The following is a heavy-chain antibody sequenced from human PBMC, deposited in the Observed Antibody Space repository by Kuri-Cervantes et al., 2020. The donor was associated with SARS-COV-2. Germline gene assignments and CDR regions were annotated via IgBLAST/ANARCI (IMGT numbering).Heavy chain of an antibody. CDR1: GFIFSNYA. CDR3: ARDSRIAGSGDLDY. Sequence: GGSLRLSCVASGFIFSNYAMHWVRQAPGKGLEWVAVIWYDGSNKYYADSVKGRFTISRDNSKNTLHLQMNSLRAEDTAVYYCARDSRIAGSGDLDYWGQGTLVTVSS. J-gene: IGHJ4*02. V-gene: IGHV3-33*08. D-gene: IGHD6-13*01. CDR2: IWYDGSNK.